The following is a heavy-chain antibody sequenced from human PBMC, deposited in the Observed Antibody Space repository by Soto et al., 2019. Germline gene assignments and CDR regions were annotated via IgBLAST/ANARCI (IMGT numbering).Heavy chain of an antibody. J-gene: IGHJ4*02. CDR1: GFTFSSYA. V-gene: IGHV3-64*01. Sequence: EVQLVESGGGLVQPGGSLRLSCAASGFTFSSYAMHWVRQAPGKGLEYVSAISSNGGSTYYANSVKGRFTISRDNSKNTLYLRMGSLRAEDMAVYYCARDAMTTVTTGCLDYWGQGTLVTVSS. CDR3: ARDAMTTVTTGCLDY. D-gene: IGHD4-17*01. CDR2: ISSNGGST.